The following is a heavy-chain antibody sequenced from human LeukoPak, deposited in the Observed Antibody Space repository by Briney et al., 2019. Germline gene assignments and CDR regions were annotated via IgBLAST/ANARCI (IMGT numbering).Heavy chain of an antibody. J-gene: IGHJ3*02. V-gene: IGHV4-59*01. Sequence: PSETLSLTCTVSGGSISSYYWSWIRQPPGKGLEWIGYIYYSGSTNYYPSLKSRVTISVDTSKNQFSLKLSSVTAADTAVYYCATYGDYDAFGIWGQGTMVTVSS. D-gene: IGHD4-17*01. CDR2: IYYSGST. CDR1: GGSISSYY. CDR3: ATYGDYDAFGI.